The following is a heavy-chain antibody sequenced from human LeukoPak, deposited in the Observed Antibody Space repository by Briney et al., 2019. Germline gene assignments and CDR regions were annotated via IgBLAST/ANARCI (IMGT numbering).Heavy chain of an antibody. J-gene: IGHJ6*03. Sequence: SETLSLTCTVSGGSIIPYYWSWIRQPPGKGLEWIGYIYYSGSTNYNPSLKSRVTISVDTAKNQFSLVLSSVTAADTALYYCARNRITMIRGVIIESYYYYMDVWGKGTTVTISS. CDR1: GGSIIPYY. D-gene: IGHD3-10*01. CDR2: IYYSGST. CDR3: ARNRITMIRGVIIESYYYYMDV. V-gene: IGHV4-59*01.